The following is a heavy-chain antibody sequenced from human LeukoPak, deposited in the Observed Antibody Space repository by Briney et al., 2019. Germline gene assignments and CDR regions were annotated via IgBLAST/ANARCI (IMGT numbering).Heavy chain of an antibody. CDR3: ARVGYYYDSSGYSLLNY. V-gene: IGHV1-18*01. J-gene: IGHJ4*02. CDR1: GYTFTSYD. D-gene: IGHD3-22*01. CDR2: ISAYNGNT. Sequence: ASVKVSCKASGYTFTSYDINWVRQATGQGLEWMGWISAYNGNTNYAQKLQGRVTMTTDTSTSTAYMELRSLRSDDTAVYYCARVGYYYDSSGYSLLNYWGQGTLVTVSS.